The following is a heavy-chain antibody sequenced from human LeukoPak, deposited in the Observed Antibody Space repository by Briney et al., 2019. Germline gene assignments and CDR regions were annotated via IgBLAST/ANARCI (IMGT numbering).Heavy chain of an antibody. CDR3: ARGRSNVLRFLEWLPEAPPIFDY. V-gene: IGHV4-34*01. Sequence: ASETLSLTCAVYGGSFSGYYWSWIRQPPGKGLEWIGEINHSGSTNYNPSLKSRVTISVDTSKNQFSLKLSSVTAADTAVYYCARGRSNVLRFLEWLPEAPPIFDYWGQGTLVTVSS. D-gene: IGHD3-3*01. CDR1: GGSFSGYY. CDR2: INHSGST. J-gene: IGHJ4*02.